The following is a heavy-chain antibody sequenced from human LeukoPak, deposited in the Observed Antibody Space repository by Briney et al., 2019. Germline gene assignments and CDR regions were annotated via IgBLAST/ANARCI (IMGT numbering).Heavy chain of an antibody. V-gene: IGHV4-39*01. J-gene: IGHJ1*01. CDR1: GGSISSSSST. CDR3: ARSEGVGSSAEEYFQH. CDR2: IFYSGGT. Sequence: SETLSLTCTVSGGSISSSSSTWGWIRQSPGKGLEWIGRIFYSGGTYKNPSLMSRVTLSVDTSKNQFSLKLSSVTAADTAVYYCARSEGVGSSAEEYFQHWGQGTLVTVSS. D-gene: IGHD6-6*01.